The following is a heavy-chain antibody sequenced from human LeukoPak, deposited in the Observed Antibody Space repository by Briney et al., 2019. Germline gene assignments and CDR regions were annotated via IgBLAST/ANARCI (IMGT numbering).Heavy chain of an antibody. V-gene: IGHV3-21*01. D-gene: IGHD3-10*01. CDR2: ISSSSSYI. Sequence: PGGSLRLSCAASGFTFSSYSMNWVRQAPGKGLEWVSSISSSSSYIYYADSVKGRFTISRDNAKNALYLQMNSLIAEDTAVYYCARDLYYYGSGSYYPPYYYGMDVWGQGTTVTVSS. CDR3: ARDLYYYGSGSYYPPYYYGMDV. J-gene: IGHJ6*02. CDR1: GFTFSSYS.